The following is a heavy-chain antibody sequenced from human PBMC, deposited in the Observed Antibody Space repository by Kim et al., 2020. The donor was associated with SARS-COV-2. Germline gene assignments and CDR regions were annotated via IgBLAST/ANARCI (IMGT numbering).Heavy chain of an antibody. J-gene: IGHJ6*02. D-gene: IGHD6-19*01. CDR2: IYYSGST. V-gene: IGHV4-39*01. CDR1: GGSISSSSYY. Sequence: SETLSLTCTVSGGSISSSSYYWGWIRQPPGKGLEWIGSIYYSGSTYYNPSLKSRVTISVDTSKNQFSLKLSSVTAADTAVYYCARHLRGGYSSGWYLNYYYYGMDVWGQGTTVTVSS. CDR3: ARHLRGGYSSGWYLNYYYYGMDV.